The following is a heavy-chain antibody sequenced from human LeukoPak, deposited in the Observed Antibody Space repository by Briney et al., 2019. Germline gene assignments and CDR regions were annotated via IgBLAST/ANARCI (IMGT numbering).Heavy chain of an antibody. CDR1: GFTFSSYG. J-gene: IGHJ5*01. CDR3: ARGGSGWYHWFDS. Sequence: GRSLRLSCAASGFTFSSYGMHWVRQAPGKGLEWVTVISYDGRKKNYVDSVKGRFTISRDNSKNTVYLQMNSLRGDDTAVYYCARGGSGWYHWFDSWGQGTLVTVSS. V-gene: IGHV3-30*03. CDR2: ISYDGRKK. D-gene: IGHD6-19*01.